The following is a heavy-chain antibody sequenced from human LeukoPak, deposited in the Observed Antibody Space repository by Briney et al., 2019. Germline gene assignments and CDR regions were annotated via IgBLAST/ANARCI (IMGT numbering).Heavy chain of an antibody. J-gene: IGHJ4*02. CDR1: GFTVSSNY. V-gene: IGHV3-23*01. Sequence: GGSLRLSCAASGFTVSSNYMSWVRQAPGKGLEWVSAISGSGGSTYYADSVKGRFTISRDNSKNTLYLQMNSLRAEDTAVYYCAKYSRLVLDYWGQGTLVTVSS. D-gene: IGHD6-19*01. CDR2: ISGSGGST. CDR3: AKYSRLVLDY.